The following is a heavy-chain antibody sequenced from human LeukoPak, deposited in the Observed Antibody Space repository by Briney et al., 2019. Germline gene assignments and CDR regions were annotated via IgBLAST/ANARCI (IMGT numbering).Heavy chain of an antibody. CDR3: ARVSDSSGWYAVDAFDI. V-gene: IGHV1-18*01. CDR2: ISGYNGKA. Sequence: ASVKVSCRASGYTFTRYGLSWVRQAPGQGLEWMGWISGYNGKANYVQKFQGRVTMTTDTSTSTAYMELRSLRSDDTAVYYCARVSDSSGWYAVDAFDIWGQGTMVTVSS. CDR1: GYTFTRYG. J-gene: IGHJ3*02. D-gene: IGHD6-19*01.